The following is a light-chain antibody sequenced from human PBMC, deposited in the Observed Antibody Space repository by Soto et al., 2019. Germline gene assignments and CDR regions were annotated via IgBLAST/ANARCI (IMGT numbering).Light chain of an antibody. V-gene: IGKV3-20*01. J-gene: IGKJ1*01. CDR2: GAS. Sequence: EIVLTQSPGTLSLSPGERATLSCRASRSVTSSSLAWYQQKPGQAPRLLIYGASSRATGIPDRFSGSGSGTDFTLPIIRLEPEDFAVYYCQQYGSSPRTFGQGTKVEIK. CDR3: QQYGSSPRT. CDR1: RSVTSSS.